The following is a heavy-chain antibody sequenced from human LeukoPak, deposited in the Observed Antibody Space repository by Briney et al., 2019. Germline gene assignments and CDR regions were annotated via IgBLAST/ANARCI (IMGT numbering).Heavy chain of an antibody. D-gene: IGHD3-3*01. CDR2: INPNSGGT. Sequence: ASVKVSCKASGYTFTGYYMHWVRQAPGQGLEWMGWINPNSGGTNYAQKFQGRVTMTRDTSISTAYVELSRLRSDDTAVYYCARGYYDFWSGYYRWFDYWGQGTLVTVSS. J-gene: IGHJ4*02. CDR3: ARGYYDFWSGYYRWFDY. CDR1: GYTFTGYY. V-gene: IGHV1-2*02.